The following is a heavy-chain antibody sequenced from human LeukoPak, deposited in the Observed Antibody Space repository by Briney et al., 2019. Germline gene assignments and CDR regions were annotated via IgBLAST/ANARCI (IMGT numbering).Heavy chain of an antibody. V-gene: IGHV3-21*01. CDR2: ISSSSSYI. D-gene: IGHD2-21*02. J-gene: IGHJ5*02. CDR1: GFTFSSYS. CDR3: APSRCGGDCYFGPAPNWFDP. Sequence: PGGSLRLSCAASGFTFSSYSMNWVRQAPGKGLEWVSSISSSSSYIYYADSVKGRFTISRDNAKNSLYLQMNSLRAEDTAVYYCAPSRCGGDCYFGPAPNWFDPWGQGTLVTVSS.